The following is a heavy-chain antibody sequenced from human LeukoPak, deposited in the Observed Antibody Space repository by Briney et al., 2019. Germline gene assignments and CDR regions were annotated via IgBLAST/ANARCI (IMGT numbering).Heavy chain of an antibody. CDR3: ARGDYDILTGYPYYYYYGMDV. CDR1: GGSFSGYY. D-gene: IGHD3-9*01. CDR2: INHSGSI. J-gene: IGHJ6*02. V-gene: IGHV4-34*01. Sequence: PSETLSLTCAVYGGSFSGYYWSWIRQPPGKGLEWIGEINHSGSINYNPSLKSRVTISVDTSKNQFSLKLSSVTAADTAVYYCARGDYDILTGYPYYYYYGMDVWGQGTTVTVSS.